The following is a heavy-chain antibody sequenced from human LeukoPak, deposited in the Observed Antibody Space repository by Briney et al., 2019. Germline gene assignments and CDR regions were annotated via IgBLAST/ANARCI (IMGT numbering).Heavy chain of an antibody. V-gene: IGHV4-31*03. CDR2: FYYSGST. CDR3: AREPDYGGNWGDAFDI. CDR1: GGSISSGGYY. Sequence: PSETLSLTCTVSGGSISSGGYYWSWIRQHPGKGLEGIGYFYYSGSTYYNPSLKSRVTISVDTSKNQFSLKLSSVTAADTAVYYCAREPDYGGNWGDAFDIWGQGTMVTVSS. D-gene: IGHD4-23*01. J-gene: IGHJ3*02.